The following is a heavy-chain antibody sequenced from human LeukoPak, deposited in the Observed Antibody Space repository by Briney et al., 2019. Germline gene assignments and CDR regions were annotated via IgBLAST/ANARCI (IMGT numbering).Heavy chain of an antibody. CDR3: ARLQAARLNY. CDR1: GGSISSGGYY. D-gene: IGHD6-6*01. V-gene: IGHV4-30-2*01. CDR2: IYHSGST. Sequence: SETLSLTCTVSGGSISSGGYYWSWIRQPPGKGLEWIGYIYHSGSTYYNPSLKSRVTISVDTSKNQFSLKLSSVTAADTAVYYCARLQAARLNYWGQGTLVTVSS. J-gene: IGHJ4*02.